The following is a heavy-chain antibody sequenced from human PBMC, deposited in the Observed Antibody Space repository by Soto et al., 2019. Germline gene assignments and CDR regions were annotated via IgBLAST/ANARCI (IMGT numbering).Heavy chain of an antibody. CDR1: GGSITGAYY. V-gene: IGHV4-31*03. D-gene: IGHD2-15*01. J-gene: IGHJ6*02. CDR3: ARFRDSFGLDV. Sequence: SETLSLTCNVSGGSITGAYYWSWIRHHPGKGLEWIGSIHYRGTTDYNPSLKSRITISLDRSKNQFALKLSSVTAADTAVYYCARFRDSFGLDVWGQGTTVTVSS. CDR2: IHYRGTT.